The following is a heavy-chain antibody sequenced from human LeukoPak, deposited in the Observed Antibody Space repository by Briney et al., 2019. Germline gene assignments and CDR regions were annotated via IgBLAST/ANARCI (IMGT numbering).Heavy chain of an antibody. CDR2: ISANTGKT. CDR1: GYTFATYG. Sequence: GSVKVSCKPSGYTFATYGFCWVRQAPGHRLKWMGWISANTGKTDYAQKFQGRVTMTTDTSTSTAYMELRSLSPDDTAVYYCAKAAGDRMDYWGQGTLLTVSS. J-gene: IGHJ4*02. V-gene: IGHV1-18*01. D-gene: IGHD6-13*01. CDR3: AKAAGDRMDY.